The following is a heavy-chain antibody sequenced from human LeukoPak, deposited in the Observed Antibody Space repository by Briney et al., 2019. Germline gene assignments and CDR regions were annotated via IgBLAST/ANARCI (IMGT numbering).Heavy chain of an antibody. CDR2: ISDNDGST. CDR1: GFTFNNYA. CDR3: VRHDSYIPF. D-gene: IGHD5-18*01. Sequence: GGSLRLSCAASGFTFNNYAMSWVRQTPGKGLEWVSSISDNDGSTYYTDSVKGRFTISRDNSKDTVDLQMNNLRAADTALYFCVRHDSYIPFWGQGSLVTVSS. J-gene: IGHJ1*01. V-gene: IGHV3-23*01.